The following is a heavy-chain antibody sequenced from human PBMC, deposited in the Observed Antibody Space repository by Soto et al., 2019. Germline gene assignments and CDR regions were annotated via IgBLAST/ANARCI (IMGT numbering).Heavy chain of an antibody. Sequence: GASVKVSCKASGYTFTSYAMHWVRQAPGQRLEWMGWINAGNGNTKYSQKFQGRVTITRDTSASTAYMELSSLRSEDTAVYYCARGALFRYFDWPRLFDYWGQGTLVTVSS. J-gene: IGHJ4*02. V-gene: IGHV1-3*01. CDR2: INAGNGNT. CDR1: GYTFTSYA. CDR3: ARGALFRYFDWPRLFDY. D-gene: IGHD3-9*01.